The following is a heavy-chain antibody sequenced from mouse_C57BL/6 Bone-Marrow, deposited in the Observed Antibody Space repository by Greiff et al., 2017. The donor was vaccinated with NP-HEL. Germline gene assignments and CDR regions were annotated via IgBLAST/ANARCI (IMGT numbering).Heavy chain of an antibody. CDR2: IYPGSGST. D-gene: IGHD1-1*01. CDR1: GYTFTSYW. Sequence: QVQLQQPGAELVKPGASVKMSCKASGYTFTSYWITWVKQRPGQGLEWIGDIYPGSGSTNYNEKFKSKATMTVDTSSSTAYMQLSSLTSEDSAVYYCARIVAPYYAMDYWGQGTSGTVSS. J-gene: IGHJ4*01. V-gene: IGHV1-55*01. CDR3: ARIVAPYYAMDY.